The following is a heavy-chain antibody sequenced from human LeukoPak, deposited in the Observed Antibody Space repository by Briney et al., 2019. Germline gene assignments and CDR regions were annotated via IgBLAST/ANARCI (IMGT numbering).Heavy chain of an antibody. J-gene: IGHJ4*02. CDR3: ARDLGTGLRYFDWLLARGLGFDY. V-gene: IGHV3-7*01. CDR2: IKQDGSEK. CDR1: GFTFSSYW. Sequence: GGSLRLSCAASGFTFSSYWMSWVRQAPGKGLEWVANIKQDGSEKYYVDSVKGRFTISRDNAKNSLYLQMNSLRAEDTAVYYCARDLGTGLRYFDWLLARGLGFDYWGQGTLVTVSS. D-gene: IGHD3-9*01.